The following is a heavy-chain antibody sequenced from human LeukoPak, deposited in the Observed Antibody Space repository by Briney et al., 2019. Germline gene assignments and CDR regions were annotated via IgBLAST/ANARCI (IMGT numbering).Heavy chain of an antibody. Sequence: ASVKVSCKASGYTFTSYGISWVRQAPGQGLEWMGWISAYNGNTNYAQKLQGRVNMTTDTSTRTAYMELRSLRSDDTAVYYCAVAYCGGDCYPSPDYWGQGTLVTVSS. V-gene: IGHV1-18*01. CDR2: ISAYNGNT. CDR1: GYTFTSYG. J-gene: IGHJ4*02. D-gene: IGHD2-21*01. CDR3: AVAYCGGDCYPSPDY.